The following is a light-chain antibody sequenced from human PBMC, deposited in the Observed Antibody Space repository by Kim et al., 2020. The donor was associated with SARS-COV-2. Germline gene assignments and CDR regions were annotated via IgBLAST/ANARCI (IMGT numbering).Light chain of an antibody. CDR2: GAS. Sequence: SPGERATLSCRASQSVSSNLAWYQQKPGQAPRLLIYGASTRATGIPARFSGSGSGTEFTLTISSLQSEDFAVYYCQQYNNWLLFTFGPGTKVDIK. CDR1: QSVSSN. J-gene: IGKJ3*01. CDR3: QQYNNWLLFT. V-gene: IGKV3-15*01.